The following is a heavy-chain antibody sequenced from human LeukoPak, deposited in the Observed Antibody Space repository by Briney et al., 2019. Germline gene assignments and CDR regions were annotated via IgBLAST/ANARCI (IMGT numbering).Heavy chain of an antibody. CDR1: GFTFSDYY. Sequence: GGSLRLSCAASGFTFSDYYMSWIRQAPGKGLEWVSYISNSSIYTNYADSEKGRFTISRDNAKNSLYLQMNSLRGEDTAVYYCARDLRGYSYGDFDYWGQGTLVTVSS. V-gene: IGHV3-11*06. J-gene: IGHJ4*02. CDR2: ISNSSIYT. D-gene: IGHD5-18*01. CDR3: ARDLRGYSYGDFDY.